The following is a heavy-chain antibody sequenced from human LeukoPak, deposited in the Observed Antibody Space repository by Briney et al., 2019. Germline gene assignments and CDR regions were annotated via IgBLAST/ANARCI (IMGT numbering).Heavy chain of an antibody. Sequence: GGSLRLSCAASGFTFSSYAMHWVRQAPGKGLEWVAVISYDGSNKYYADSVKGRFTISSDNSKNTLYLQMNSLRAEDTAVYYCARGPVPAAITYFDYWGQGTLVTVSS. CDR3: ARGPVPAAITYFDY. CDR2: ISYDGSNK. D-gene: IGHD2-2*01. CDR1: GFTFSSYA. J-gene: IGHJ4*02. V-gene: IGHV3-30*01.